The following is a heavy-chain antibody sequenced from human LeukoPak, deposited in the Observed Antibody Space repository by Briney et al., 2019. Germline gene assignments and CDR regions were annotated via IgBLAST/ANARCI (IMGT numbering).Heavy chain of an antibody. CDR3: AKVPRQWPTYYYYYMDV. V-gene: IGHV3-23*01. Sequence: PGGSLRLSCAASEFTFSSYAMSWVRQAPGKGLEWVSAISGSGGSTYYADSVKGRFTISRDNSKNTLYLQMNSLRAEDTAVYYCAKVPRQWPTYYYYYMDVWGKGTTVTISS. CDR1: EFTFSSYA. D-gene: IGHD6-19*01. J-gene: IGHJ6*03. CDR2: ISGSGGST.